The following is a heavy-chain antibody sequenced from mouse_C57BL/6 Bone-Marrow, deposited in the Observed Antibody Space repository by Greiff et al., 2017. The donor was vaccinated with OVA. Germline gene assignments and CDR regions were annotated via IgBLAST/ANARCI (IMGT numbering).Heavy chain of an antibody. D-gene: IGHD1-1*01. Sequence: EVQGVESGGGLVKPGGSLKLSCAASGFTFSDYGMHWVRQAPEKGLEWVAYISSGSSTIYYADTVKGRFTISRDNAKNTLFLQMTSLRSEDTAMYYCARGGYYGSSLPWFAYWGQGTLVTVSA. CDR2: ISSGSSTI. CDR3: ARGGYYGSSLPWFAY. V-gene: IGHV5-17*01. CDR1: GFTFSDYG. J-gene: IGHJ3*01.